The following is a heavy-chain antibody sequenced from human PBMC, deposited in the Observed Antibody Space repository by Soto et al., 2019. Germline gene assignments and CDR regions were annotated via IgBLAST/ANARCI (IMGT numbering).Heavy chain of an antibody. Sequence: EVQLEESGGGLVQPGTSLRLSCEASGFSFDDHTMHWVRQVPGQGLEWVSGISWNSGKTVYSDSVKGRFIISRDNDKNSLFLQMNSLRPEDTASYYCVKDRGTRWHTFYFYYMDVWGKGTTVAVSS. D-gene: IGHD3-16*01. CDR3: VKDRGTRWHTFYFYYMDV. J-gene: IGHJ6*03. CDR1: GFSFDDHT. CDR2: ISWNSGKT. V-gene: IGHV3-9*01.